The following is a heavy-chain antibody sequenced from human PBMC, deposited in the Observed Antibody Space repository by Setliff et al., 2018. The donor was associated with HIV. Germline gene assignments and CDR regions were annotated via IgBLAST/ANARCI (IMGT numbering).Heavy chain of an antibody. CDR3: ARVSKSSTDAFDI. CDR1: GFNVRNNY. J-gene: IGHJ3*02. D-gene: IGHD6-13*01. Sequence: PGGSLRLSCAASGFNVRNNYMSWVRQAPGKGLEWVSAIYGGGSTYYADSVKGRFTISRHNSKNTLYLQLNSLRAEDTAVHYCARVSKSSTDAFDIWGQGTMVTVSS. V-gene: IGHV3-53*04. CDR2: IYGGGST.